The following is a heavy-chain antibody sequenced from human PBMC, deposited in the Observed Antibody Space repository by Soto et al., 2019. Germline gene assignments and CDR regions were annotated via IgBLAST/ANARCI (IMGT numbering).Heavy chain of an antibody. CDR2: ISVSGSTI. J-gene: IGHJ5*02. Sequence: PWGSLLLSCASSVFTFSSYEMNWVRQAPGKGLEWVSYISVSGSTIYYADSVKGRFTISRDNAKNSLYLQMNSLRAEDTAVYYCARTMGATWGQGTMVTVSS. CDR3: ARTMGAT. V-gene: IGHV3-48*03. CDR1: VFTFSSYE. D-gene: IGHD1-26*01.